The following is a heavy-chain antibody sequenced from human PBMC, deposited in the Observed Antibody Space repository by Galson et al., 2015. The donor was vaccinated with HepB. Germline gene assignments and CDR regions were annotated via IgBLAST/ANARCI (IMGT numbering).Heavy chain of an antibody. V-gene: IGHV1-46*01. CDR2: INLSGGTT. Sequence: QSGAEVKKPGASVKVSCKASGYTFTNYYMHWVRQAPGQGLEWMGIINLSGGTTTYAQRFQGRVTMTRDTSTNTVYMELSSLTSEDTAVYYCTRVPGGFDYWGQGTLVIVSS. J-gene: IGHJ4*02. CDR1: GYTFTNYY. D-gene: IGHD3-10*01. CDR3: TRVPGGFDY.